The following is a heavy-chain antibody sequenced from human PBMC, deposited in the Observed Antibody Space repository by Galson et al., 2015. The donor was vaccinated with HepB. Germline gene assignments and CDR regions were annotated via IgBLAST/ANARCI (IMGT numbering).Heavy chain of an antibody. CDR2: ISWNSGSI. Sequence: LRLSCAASGFTFSSYGMHWVRQAPGKGLEWVSGISWNSGSIGYADSVKGRFTISRDNAKNSLYLQMNSLRAEDTALYYCASRSESFDIWGQGTMVTVSS. CDR3: ASRSESFDI. V-gene: IGHV3-9*01. J-gene: IGHJ3*02. CDR1: GFTFSSYG.